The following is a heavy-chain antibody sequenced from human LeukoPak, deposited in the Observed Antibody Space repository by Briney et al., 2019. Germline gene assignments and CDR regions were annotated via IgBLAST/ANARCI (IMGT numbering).Heavy chain of an antibody. J-gene: IGHJ4*02. Sequence: PGRSLRLSCAASGFTFSSYAMHWVRQAPGKGLEWVAVISYDGSNKYYADSVKGRFTISRDNSKNTLCLQMNSLRAEDTAVYYCARARLSGDYVLSCFDYWGQGTLVTVSS. D-gene: IGHD4-17*01. CDR2: ISYDGSNK. CDR1: GFTFSSYA. CDR3: ARARLSGDYVLSCFDY. V-gene: IGHV3-30-3*01.